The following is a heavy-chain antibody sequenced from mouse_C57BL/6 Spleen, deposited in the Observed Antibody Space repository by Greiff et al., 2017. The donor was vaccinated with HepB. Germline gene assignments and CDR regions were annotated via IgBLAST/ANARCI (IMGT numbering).Heavy chain of an antibody. CDR3: ARYLIYYDYDDYWYFDV. D-gene: IGHD2-4*01. Sequence: EVQLQQSVAELVRPGASVKLSCTASGFNIKNTYMHWVKQRPEQGLEWIGRIDPANGNTKYAPKFQGKATITADTSSNTAYLQLSSLTSEDTAIYYCARYLIYYDYDDYWYFDVWGTGTTVTVSS. J-gene: IGHJ1*03. CDR2: IDPANGNT. CDR1: GFNIKNTY. V-gene: IGHV14-3*01.